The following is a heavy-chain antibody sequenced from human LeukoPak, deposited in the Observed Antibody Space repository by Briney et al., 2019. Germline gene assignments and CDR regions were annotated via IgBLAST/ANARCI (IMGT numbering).Heavy chain of an antibody. J-gene: IGHJ6*02. CDR3: VGEDYYYGMDV. V-gene: IGHV4-31*03. Sequence: PSQTLSLTCTVSGGSISSGGYYWSWVRQHPGKGLEWIGYIYYSGSTYYNPSLKSRVTISVDTSKNQFSLKLSSVTAADTAVYYCVGEDYYYGMDVWGQGTTVTVSS. CDR1: GGSISSGGYY. D-gene: IGHD2-21*01. CDR2: IYYSGST.